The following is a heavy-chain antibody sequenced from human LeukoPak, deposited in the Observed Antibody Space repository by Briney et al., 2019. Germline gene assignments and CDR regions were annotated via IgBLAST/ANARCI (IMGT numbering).Heavy chain of an antibody. D-gene: IGHD3-10*01. CDR3: ARDSDYYGSGTHQGY. Sequence: PGGSLRPSCAASGFTFSDYYMSWIRQAPGKGLEWVSYISSSGSTIYYADSVKGRFTISRDNAKNSLYLQMNSLRAEDTAVYYCARDSDYYGSGTHQGYWGQGTLVTVSS. CDR1: GFTFSDYY. J-gene: IGHJ4*02. CDR2: ISSSGSTI. V-gene: IGHV3-11*01.